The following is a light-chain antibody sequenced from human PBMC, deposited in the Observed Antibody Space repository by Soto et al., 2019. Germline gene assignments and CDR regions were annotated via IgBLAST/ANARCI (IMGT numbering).Light chain of an antibody. CDR3: CLSPGSLTWL. CDR2: EVN. J-gene: IGLJ3*02. Sequence: QSALTQPRSVSGSPGQSVTISCTATGSDVGDYSHVSWYQLHPGKAPKLMIYEVNNRPSGVPDRFSGSKSGSTASLTISGLQAEDEAEYYCCLSPGSLTWLFGGGTKLTVL. CDR1: GSDVGDYSH. V-gene: IGLV2-11*01.